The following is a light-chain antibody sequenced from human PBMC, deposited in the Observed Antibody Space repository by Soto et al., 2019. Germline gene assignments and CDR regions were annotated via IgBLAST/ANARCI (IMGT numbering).Light chain of an antibody. Sequence: EVVMTQSPATLSVSPGERATLSCRASQSISTNVAWYQQKPGQVPRLLIYEASSRAAGIPARFTGSGSGTEVHLNLSGLQSEEFAVYYRQKRYSTPRTFGQGTKLEIK. CDR2: EAS. J-gene: IGKJ2*01. CDR3: QKRYSTPRT. V-gene: IGKV3-15*01. CDR1: QSISTN.